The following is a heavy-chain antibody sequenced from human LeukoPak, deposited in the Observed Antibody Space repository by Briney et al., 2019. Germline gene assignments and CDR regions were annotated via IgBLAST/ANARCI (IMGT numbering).Heavy chain of an antibody. J-gene: IGHJ3*02. D-gene: IGHD3-22*01. CDR1: GGTFSSYA. Sequence: SVKVSCKASGGTFSSYAISWVRQAPGQGLEWMGGIIPIFGTANYAQKFQGRVTITADESTSTAHMELSSLRSEDTAVYYCARGITMISAFDIWGQGTMVTVSS. CDR3: ARGITMISAFDI. V-gene: IGHV1-69*13. CDR2: IIPIFGTA.